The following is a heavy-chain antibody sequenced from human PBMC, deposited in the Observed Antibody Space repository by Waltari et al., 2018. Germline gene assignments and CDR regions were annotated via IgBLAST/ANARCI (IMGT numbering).Heavy chain of an antibody. CDR3: ARVKGMLPGY. V-gene: IGHV1-8*03. Sequence: QVQLVQSGAEVKKPGASVTVSCTASGYPFPSYDITWVRQATGQGLEWMGGMNPNSGNTGYAQKFQGRVTITRNTSISTAYMELSSLRSEDTAVYYCARVKGMLPGYWGQGTLVTVSS. J-gene: IGHJ4*02. CDR1: GYPFPSYD. D-gene: IGHD2-8*01. CDR2: MNPNSGNT.